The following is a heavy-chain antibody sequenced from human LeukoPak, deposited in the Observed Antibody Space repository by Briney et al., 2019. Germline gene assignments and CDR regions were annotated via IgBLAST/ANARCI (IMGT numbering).Heavy chain of an antibody. V-gene: IGHV3-7*03. D-gene: IGHD6-19*01. Sequence: GGSLRLSCAASGFTVSSNYMSWVRQAPGQGLEWVANLKQDAYQTFYLESVKGRFTISRDNAKNSLYLYMNSLRVEDTAMYYCARDRRSGLDHWGQGAPVTVSS. J-gene: IGHJ4*02. CDR1: GFTVSSNY. CDR2: LKQDAYQT. CDR3: ARDRRSGLDH.